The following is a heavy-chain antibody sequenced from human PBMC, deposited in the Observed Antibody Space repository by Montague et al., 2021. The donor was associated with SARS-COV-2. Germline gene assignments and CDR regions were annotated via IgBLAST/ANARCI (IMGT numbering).Heavy chain of an antibody. CDR2: IYYSGST. D-gene: IGHD6-13*01. V-gene: IGHV4-39*01. Sequence: SETLSLTCTVSGGSISSSSYYWGWIRQPPGKGLEWIGGIYYSGSTYYNPSLKSRVTISVDTSKNQFSLKLSSVTAADTAVYYRARLLSWIAAAGTIHYFDYWGQGTLVTVSS. CDR3: ARLLSWIAAAGTIHYFDY. J-gene: IGHJ4*02. CDR1: GGSISSSSYY.